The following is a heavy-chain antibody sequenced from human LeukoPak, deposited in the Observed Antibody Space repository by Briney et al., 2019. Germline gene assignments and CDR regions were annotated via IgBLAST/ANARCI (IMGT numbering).Heavy chain of an antibody. CDR2: ISTYNVNT. CDR1: RYTFTSYG. D-gene: IGHD2-2*01. CDR3: ARVADVVQDAFDI. V-gene: IGHV1-18*01. Sequence: ASVKVSCKASRYTFTSYGISWVRQAPGQGLEWMGYISTYNVNTNYAQKLQGRVTMTTDTSTSTAYMELRSLRSDDTAVYYCARVADVVQDAFDIWGQGTMVTVSS. J-gene: IGHJ3*02.